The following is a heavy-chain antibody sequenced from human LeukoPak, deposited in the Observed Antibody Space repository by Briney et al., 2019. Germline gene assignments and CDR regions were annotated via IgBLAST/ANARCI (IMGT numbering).Heavy chain of an antibody. CDR1: GYTFTSYG. D-gene: IGHD2-2*03. J-gene: IGHJ4*02. CDR2: IGAYNGNT. CDR3: ARDGRVLGIDYFDY. V-gene: IGHV1-18*01. Sequence: ASVTVSCKASGYTFTSYGISWVRQAPGQGLEWMGWIGAYNGNTNYAQKLQGRVTMTTDTSTSTAYMELRSLRSDDTAVYYCARDGRVLGIDYFDYWGQGTLVTVSS.